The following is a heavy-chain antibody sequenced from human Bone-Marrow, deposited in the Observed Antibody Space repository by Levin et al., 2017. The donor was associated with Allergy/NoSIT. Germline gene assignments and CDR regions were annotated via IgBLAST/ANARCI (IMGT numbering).Heavy chain of an antibody. V-gene: IGHV3-30*18. Sequence: QAGGSLRLSCAVSRFTFSSYGMHWVRQAPGKGLEWVACISHDGGDRYYADFVKGRFTVSRDNSKNTLFLQMNSLRADDTAVYYCAKDLSVYFYDTSGYFSAQDYWGQGALVTVSS. D-gene: IGHD3-22*01. CDR1: RFTFSSYG. J-gene: IGHJ4*02. CDR3: AKDLSVYFYDTSGYFSAQDY. CDR2: ISHDGGDR.